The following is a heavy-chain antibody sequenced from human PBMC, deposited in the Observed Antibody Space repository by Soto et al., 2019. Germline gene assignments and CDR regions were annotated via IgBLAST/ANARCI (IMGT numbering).Heavy chain of an antibody. CDR3: AKAREITIFGVVIKTFDY. CDR2: ISGSGGST. D-gene: IGHD3-3*01. Sequence: GGSLRLSCAASGFTFSSYAMSWVRQAPGKGLEWVSAISGSGGSTYYADSVKGRFTISRDNSKNTLYLQMNSLRAEDTAVYYCAKAREITIFGVVIKTFDYWGQGTLVTVSS. CDR1: GFTFSSYA. J-gene: IGHJ4*02. V-gene: IGHV3-23*01.